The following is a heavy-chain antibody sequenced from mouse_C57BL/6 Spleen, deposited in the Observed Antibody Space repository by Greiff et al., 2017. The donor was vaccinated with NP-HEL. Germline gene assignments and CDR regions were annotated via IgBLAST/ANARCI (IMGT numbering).Heavy chain of an antibody. Sequence: EVQLQQSGPELVKPGASVKISCKASGYTFTDYYMNWVKQSHGKSLEWIGDINPNNGGTSYNQKFKGKAKLTVDKSSSTAYMELRSLTSEDSAVYYCASTGTGYFDYWGQGTTLTVSS. CDR2: INPNNGGT. J-gene: IGHJ2*01. D-gene: IGHD4-1*02. CDR1: GYTFTDYY. CDR3: ASTGTGYFDY. V-gene: IGHV1-26*01.